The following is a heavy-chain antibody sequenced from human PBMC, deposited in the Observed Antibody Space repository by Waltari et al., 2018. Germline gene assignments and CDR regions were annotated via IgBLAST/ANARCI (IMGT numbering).Heavy chain of an antibody. Sequence: QVQLVQSGSELKKPGASVKVSCKASGYTFTKYGLTGVRQAPGQGLEWMGWIETNTGNPTYAQGFTGRFVFSLDTSVSTAYLQISSLKAEDTAVYYCAREEGIPGGIVYNWLDPWGQGTLVTVSS. CDR3: AREEGIPGGIVYNWLDP. J-gene: IGHJ5*02. CDR2: IETNTGNP. D-gene: IGHD2-2*01. V-gene: IGHV7-4-1*02. CDR1: GYTFTKYG.